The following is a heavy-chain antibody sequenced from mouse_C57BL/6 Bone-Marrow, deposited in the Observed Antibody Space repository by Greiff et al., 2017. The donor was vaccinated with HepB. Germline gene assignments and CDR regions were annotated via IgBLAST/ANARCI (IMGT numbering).Heavy chain of an antibody. CDR2: ISSGGDYI. CDR1: GFTFSSYA. CDR3: TREAGPWFAY. D-gene: IGHD3-2*02. V-gene: IGHV5-9-1*02. Sequence: EVMLVESGEGLVKPGGSLKLSCAASGFTFSSYAMSWVRQTPEKRLEWVAYISSGGDYIYYADTVKGRFTISRDNARNTLYLQMSSLKSEDTAMYYCTREAGPWFAYWGQGTLVTVSA. J-gene: IGHJ3*01.